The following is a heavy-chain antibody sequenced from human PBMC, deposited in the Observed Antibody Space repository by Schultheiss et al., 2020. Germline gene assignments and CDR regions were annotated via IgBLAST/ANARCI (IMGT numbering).Heavy chain of an antibody. CDR1: GFTFSSYA. J-gene: IGHJ4*02. Sequence: GGSLRLSCAASGFTFSSYAMSWVRQAPGKGLEWVSAISGSGGSTYYADSVKGRFTISRDNSKNTLYLQMSSLRAEDTAVYYCARDLHGDYELDYWGQGTLVTVSS. D-gene: IGHD4-17*01. V-gene: IGHV3-23*01. CDR3: ARDLHGDYELDY. CDR2: ISGSGGST.